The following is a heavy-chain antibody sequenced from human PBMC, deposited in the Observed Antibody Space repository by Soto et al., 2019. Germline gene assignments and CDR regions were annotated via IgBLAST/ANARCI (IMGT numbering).Heavy chain of an antibody. D-gene: IGHD4-4*01. Sequence: SETLSLTCTVSCGSISSYYWRWIRKQPGNGLKWIGYLYNTGSTIYNPSLKSRVTISVDTSKNQFSLKMNSVTAADTAVYYCARDLGGDSNYYYYYYGMEVWGQGTTVTGSS. J-gene: IGHJ6*02. CDR2: LYNTGST. CDR3: ARDLGGDSNYYYYYYGMEV. V-gene: IGHV4-4*08. CDR1: CGSISSYY.